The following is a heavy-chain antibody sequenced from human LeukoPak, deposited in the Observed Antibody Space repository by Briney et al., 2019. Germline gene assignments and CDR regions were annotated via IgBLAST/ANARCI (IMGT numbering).Heavy chain of an antibody. Sequence: SETLSLTCTVSGGSISSYYWSWIRQPPGKGLEWIGYIYYSGSTNYNPSLKSRVTISVDTSKNQFSLKLSSVTAADTAVYYCARGSDTYYYGSGSYLFDYWGQGTLVTVSS. CDR1: GGSISSYY. CDR3: ARGSDTYYYGSGSYLFDY. D-gene: IGHD3-10*01. J-gene: IGHJ4*02. CDR2: IYYSGST. V-gene: IGHV4-59*01.